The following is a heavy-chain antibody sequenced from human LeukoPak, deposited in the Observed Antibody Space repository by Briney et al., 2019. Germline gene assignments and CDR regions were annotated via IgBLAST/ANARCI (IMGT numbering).Heavy chain of an antibody. J-gene: IGHJ6*03. V-gene: IGHV4-59*01. CDR3: ARDLGSSSWYGADYYYYYMDV. CDR1: GDPISSYY. D-gene: IGHD6-13*01. CDR2: IYYSGCS. Sequence: PSDTLTLTCTVSGDPISSYYWSWIRQPPGKGLEWLGYIYYSGCSNYNTSLKSRVPISEGTSKNQFSLKLSSVNAADTAVYYCARDLGSSSWYGADYYYYYMDVWGKGTTVTVSS.